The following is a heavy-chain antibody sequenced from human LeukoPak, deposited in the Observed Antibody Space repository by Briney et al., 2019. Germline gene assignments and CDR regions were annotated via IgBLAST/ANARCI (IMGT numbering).Heavy chain of an antibody. V-gene: IGHV4-61*01. Sequence: SETLSLTCTVSVGSISSTNYYWSWIRQPPGKGLEWIGYIYYSGSTNYNPSLKSRVTISVDTSKNQFSLKLSSVTAADTAVYYCAREVVAAAGTVDYWGQGTLVIVSS. CDR2: IYYSGST. J-gene: IGHJ4*02. CDR1: VGSISSTNYY. D-gene: IGHD6-13*01. CDR3: AREVVAAAGTVDY.